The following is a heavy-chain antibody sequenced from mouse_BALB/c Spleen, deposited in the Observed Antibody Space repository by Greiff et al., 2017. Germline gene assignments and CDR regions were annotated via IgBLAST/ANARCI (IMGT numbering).Heavy chain of an antibody. CDR2: ISSGGST. CDR1: GFTFSSYA. D-gene: IGHD1-1*01. V-gene: IGHV5-6-5*01. J-gene: IGHJ4*01. Sequence: EVKLVESGGGLVKPGGSLKLSCAASGFTFSSYAMSWVRQTPEKRLEWVASISSGGSTYYPDSVKGRFTISRDNARNILYLQMSSLRSEDTAMYYCARGGGSSLDAMDYWGQGTSVTVSS. CDR3: ARGGGSSLDAMDY.